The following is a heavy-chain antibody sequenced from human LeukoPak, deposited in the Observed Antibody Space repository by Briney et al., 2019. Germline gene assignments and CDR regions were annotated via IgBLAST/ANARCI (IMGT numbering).Heavy chain of an antibody. J-gene: IGHJ5*02. Sequence: ASVQASCKGSAYTFTSYNMHWVRQAPGQRHEWMEIINPSDGSKSYAQQFQGRVTMTGETPTSAVYMELSSLRSEDTAVYDWARARLRFPGWFVPRGQGTQVRVSS. V-gene: IGHV1-46*01. CDR1: AYTFTSYN. CDR3: ARARLRFPGWFVP. CDR2: INPSDGSK. D-gene: IGHD3-3*01.